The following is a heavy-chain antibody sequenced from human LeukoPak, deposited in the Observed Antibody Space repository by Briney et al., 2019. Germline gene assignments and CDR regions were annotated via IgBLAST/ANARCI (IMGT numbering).Heavy chain of an antibody. Sequence: SETLSLTCTVSGGSITSFYWSWIRQPPGKGLEWIGYIYYSGSTNYNPSLKSRVTISVDTSKNQFSLKLSSVTAADTAVYYCARQNPAAAGQGLDYWGQGALVTVSS. D-gene: IGHD6-13*01. CDR1: GGSITSFY. J-gene: IGHJ4*02. CDR3: ARQNPAAAGQGLDY. V-gene: IGHV4-59*08. CDR2: IYYSGST.